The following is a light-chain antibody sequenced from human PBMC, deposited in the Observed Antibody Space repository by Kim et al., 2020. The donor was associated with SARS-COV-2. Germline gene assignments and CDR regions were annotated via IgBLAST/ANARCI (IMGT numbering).Light chain of an antibody. CDR3: QSYDSSNQV. CDR2: EDN. Sequence: PVTPSCARSSGSIASIYVQWYQPGPCGAPTTVIYEDNQRPSGVPVRFSGSIDSSSNSASLTISGLKTEDEADYYCQSYDSSNQVFGGGTQLTVL. CDR1: SGSIASIY. J-gene: IGLJ3*02. V-gene: IGLV6-57*03.